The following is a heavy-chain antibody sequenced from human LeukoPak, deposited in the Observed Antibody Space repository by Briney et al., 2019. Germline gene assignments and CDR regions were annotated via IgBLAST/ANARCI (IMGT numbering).Heavy chain of an antibody. CDR1: GFTFSSSW. J-gene: IGHJ4*02. V-gene: IGHV3-7*01. Sequence: PGESLRLSCAASGFTFSSSWMNWVRQAPGKGLQWVGNINPEGSQTKFVDSVRGRFTISKDNAKNALYLQMNNLRVEDTAVFYCAAWTDRGYNFWGQGTVVTVSS. CDR3: AAWTDRGYNF. D-gene: IGHD5-24*01. CDR2: INPEGSQT.